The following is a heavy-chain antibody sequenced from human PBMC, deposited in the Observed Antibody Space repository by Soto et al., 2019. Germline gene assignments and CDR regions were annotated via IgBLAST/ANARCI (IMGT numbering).Heavy chain of an antibody. CDR2: FDPDEAET. V-gene: IGHV1-24*01. Sequence: QVQLVQSGAEVKKPGASVKVSCKVSGYTLNEVAMHWVRQAPGKGLEWLGGFDPDEAETIYAQHFQGRVTMTEDTSTDTVYMELSSLRSEDTALYFCTTYHGDSNFAHWGQGTLVTVSS. CDR1: GYTLNEVA. D-gene: IGHD4-17*01. CDR3: TTYHGDSNFAH. J-gene: IGHJ5*02.